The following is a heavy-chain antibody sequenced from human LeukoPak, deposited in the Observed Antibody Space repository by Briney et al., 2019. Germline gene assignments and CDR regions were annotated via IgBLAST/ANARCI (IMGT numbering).Heavy chain of an antibody. CDR2: ISSSSSYV. V-gene: IGHV3-21*01. CDR1: GFIFSSYS. Sequence: GGSLILSCAASGFIFSSYSMNWVRQAPGKGLEWVSPISSSSSYVYYADSVKGRFTISRDNAKNSLYLQMNSLRAEDTAVYYCAGDGVVAATRWFDPWGQGTLVTVSS. CDR3: AGDGVVAATRWFDP. D-gene: IGHD2-15*01. J-gene: IGHJ5*02.